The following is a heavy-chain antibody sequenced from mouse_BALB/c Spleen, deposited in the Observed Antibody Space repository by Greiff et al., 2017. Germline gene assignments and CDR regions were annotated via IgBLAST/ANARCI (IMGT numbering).Heavy chain of an antibody. CDR1: GYAFSSYW. Sequence: VQLQESGAELVRPGSSVKISCKASGYAFSSYWMNWVKQRPGQGLEWIGQIYPGDGDTNYNGKFKGKATLTADKSSSTAYVQLSSLTSEDSAVYFCARESGTWFAYWGQGTLVTVSA. CDR3: ARESGTWFAY. V-gene: IGHV1-80*01. CDR2: IYPGDGDT. D-gene: IGHD1-3*01. J-gene: IGHJ3*01.